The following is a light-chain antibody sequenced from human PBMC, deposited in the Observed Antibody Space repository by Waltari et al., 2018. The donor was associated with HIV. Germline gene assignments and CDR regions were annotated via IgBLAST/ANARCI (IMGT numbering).Light chain of an antibody. CDR3: QQYHSSPFT. CDR2: LAF. Sequence: DIVMTQSPDSLAVSLGERATINCKYSQSVLYNSNNKNYLAWYQQKPGQPPKLLIYLAFTRESGVPDRFSGSGSGTDFTLTISSLQAEDVAVYYCQQYHSSPFTFGPGTKVDIK. CDR1: QSVLYNSNNKNY. V-gene: IGKV4-1*01. J-gene: IGKJ3*01.